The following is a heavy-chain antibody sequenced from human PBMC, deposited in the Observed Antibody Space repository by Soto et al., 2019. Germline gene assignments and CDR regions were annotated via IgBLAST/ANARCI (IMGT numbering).Heavy chain of an antibody. CDR3: ARELLYGSGSRDYHYYGMDV. CDR2: IWHDGSKK. V-gene: IGHV3-33*01. CDR1: GFSFSSYG. D-gene: IGHD3-10*01. J-gene: IGHJ6*02. Sequence: PGGSLRLSCGASGFSFSSYGMHWVRQAPGKGLESVAVIWHDGSKKYHADSVKGRFTISRDNSKNTLYLQMDSLRAEDTAVYYCARELLYGSGSRDYHYYGMDVWGHGTTVTVSS.